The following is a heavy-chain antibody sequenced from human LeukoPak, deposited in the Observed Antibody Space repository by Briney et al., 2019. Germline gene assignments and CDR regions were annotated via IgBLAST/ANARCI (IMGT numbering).Heavy chain of an antibody. V-gene: IGHV3-64*01. CDR1: XXXXXXXX. J-gene: IGHJ4*02. CDR2: XXXNGGXT. CDR3: ARXVTHVVAGKYYFDY. Sequence: GGSLRLSCAAXXXXXXXXXXXXVXXXXXXXXXXVXXXXXNGGXTXXANXVKXRFTXSRDNSKNTLYLQMGSLRAEDMAVXYCARXVTHVVAGKYYFDYWGQGTLVTVSS. D-gene: IGHD6-19*01.